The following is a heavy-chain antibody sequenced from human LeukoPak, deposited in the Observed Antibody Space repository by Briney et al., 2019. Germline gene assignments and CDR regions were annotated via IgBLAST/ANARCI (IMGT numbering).Heavy chain of an antibody. D-gene: IGHD6-13*01. V-gene: IGHV3-49*04. Sequence: GGSLRLSCTASGFTFGDYAMSWVRQAPGKGLEWVGFIRSKAYGGTTEYAASVKGRFTISRDDSKSIAYLQMNSLKTEDTAVYYCTRDKEYSSSWWGYYYYYMDVWGKGTTVTISS. CDR3: TRDKEYSSSWWGYYYYYMDV. J-gene: IGHJ6*03. CDR2: IRSKAYGGTT. CDR1: GFTFGDYA.